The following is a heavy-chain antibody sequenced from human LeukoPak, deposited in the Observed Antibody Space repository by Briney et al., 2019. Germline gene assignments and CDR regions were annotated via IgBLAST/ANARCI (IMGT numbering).Heavy chain of an antibody. Sequence: AGGSLRLSCVASGLTFSSQWMTWVRQAPGKGLEWLANIGGDGRRKFYEDSVQGRFTISRDNAESSLYLQMNNLRVEDTALYYCARDRGALYFGDLIPNWFDPWGQGTLVTVSS. V-gene: IGHV3-7*01. CDR2: IGGDGRRK. CDR3: ARDRGALYFGDLIPNWFDP. CDR1: GLTFSSQW. D-gene: IGHD3-10*01. J-gene: IGHJ5*02.